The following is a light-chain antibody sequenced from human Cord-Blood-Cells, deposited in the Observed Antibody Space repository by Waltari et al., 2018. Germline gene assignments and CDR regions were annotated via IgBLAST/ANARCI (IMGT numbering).Light chain of an antibody. CDR2: DVS. J-gene: IGLJ1*01. CDR3: SSYTSSSTLYV. Sequence: QSALPQPPSVPGSPGQSITIPCPGTSRDVGGYNSVSWYQQHPGKAPKPIIYDVSNRPSGVSNRFSGSKSGNTASLTISGLQAEDEADYYCSSYTSSSTLYVFGTGTKVTVL. V-gene: IGLV2-14*01. CDR1: SRDVGGYNS.